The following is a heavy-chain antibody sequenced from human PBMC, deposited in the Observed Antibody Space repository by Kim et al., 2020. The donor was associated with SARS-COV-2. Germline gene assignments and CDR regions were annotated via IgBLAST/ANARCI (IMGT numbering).Heavy chain of an antibody. Sequence: SETLSLTCAVYGGSFSGYYWSWIRQPPGKGLEWIGEINHSGSTNYNPSLKSRVTISVDTSKNQFSLKLSSVTAADTAVYYCARALLSNITGTSYYYYYG. CDR3: ARALLSNITGTSYYYYYG. CDR1: GGSFSGYY. V-gene: IGHV4-34*01. J-gene: IGHJ6*01. D-gene: IGHD1-7*01. CDR2: INHSGST.